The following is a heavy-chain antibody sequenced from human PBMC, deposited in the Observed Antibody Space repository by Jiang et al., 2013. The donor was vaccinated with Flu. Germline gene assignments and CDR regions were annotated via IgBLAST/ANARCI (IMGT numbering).Heavy chain of an antibody. J-gene: IGHJ5*01. Sequence: VQLLESGGGLIQPGGSLRLSCAASGFTFNNYAMHWVRQAPGKGLEWVAGISGGGYITFYAHSVRGLFTVSRDNHKNTLYLRMDGLRVGDTAVYYCANDVDGDSGTWFDSWGQGTLVTVSS. CDR1: GFTFNNYA. V-gene: IGHV3-23*01. CDR2: ISGGGYIT. D-gene: IGHD1-1*01. CDR3: ANDVDGDSGTWFDS.